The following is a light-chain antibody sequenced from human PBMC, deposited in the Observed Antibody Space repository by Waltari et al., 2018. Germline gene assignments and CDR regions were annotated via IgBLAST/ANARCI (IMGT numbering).Light chain of an antibody. CDR3: GTWDSSLSAGV. J-gene: IGLJ3*02. CDR1: SSNIGNNY. Sequence: QSVLTQPPSVSAAPGQMVTISCSGSSSNIGNNYVSWYQPPPGTAPKLLIYQNYVRPSVIPDRFSGSKSGTSATLAITGLQTGDAADYYCGTWDSSLSAGVFGGGTKLTVL. CDR2: QNY. V-gene: IGLV1-51*02.